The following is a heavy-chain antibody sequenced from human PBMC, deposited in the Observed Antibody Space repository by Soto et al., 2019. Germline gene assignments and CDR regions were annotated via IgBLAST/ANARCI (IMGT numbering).Heavy chain of an antibody. CDR3: ANRAAAGIGSEH. J-gene: IGHJ1*01. D-gene: IGHD6-13*01. CDR1: GFTFRSYA. V-gene: IGHV3-23*01. Sequence: GGSLRLSCAASGFTFRSYAMSWVRQAPEKGLEWVSGITGSGGSTYYVDSVKGRFTISRDNSKNTLYLQMNSLRAEDTAVYFCANRAAAGIGSEHWGQGTLVTVSS. CDR2: ITGSGGST.